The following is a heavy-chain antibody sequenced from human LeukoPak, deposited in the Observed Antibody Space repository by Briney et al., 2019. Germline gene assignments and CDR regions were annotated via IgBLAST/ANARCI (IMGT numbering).Heavy chain of an antibody. D-gene: IGHD2-2*01. CDR2: ISYEGSNK. V-gene: IGHV3-30*04. CDR3: ARGGGYCSSTSCYHNWFDP. CDR1: GFTFRSYA. Sequence: GGSLRLSCAASGFTFRSYAMHWVRQAPGKGLERVSVISYEGSNKHYADSVKGRFTISRENSKNTLYLQMKSLRAEDTAVYYCARGGGYCSSTSCYHNWFDPWGQGTLVTVSS. J-gene: IGHJ5*02.